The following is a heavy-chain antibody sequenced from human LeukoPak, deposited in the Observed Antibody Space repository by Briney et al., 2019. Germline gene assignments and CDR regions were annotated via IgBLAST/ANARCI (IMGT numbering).Heavy chain of an antibody. CDR1: KLTFTSYN. CDR3: ASTIGSAGTQY. CDR2: ISTTGSYV. D-gene: IGHD6-13*01. V-gene: IGHV3-21*06. J-gene: IGHJ4*02. Sequence: GGSLRLSCTASKLTFTSYNMHWVRQAPGKGLEWVSAISTTGSYVHYIDSVKGRFTISRDDAQNSLFLQMNSLRAEDTAVYYCASTIGSAGTQYWGQGTLVTVSS.